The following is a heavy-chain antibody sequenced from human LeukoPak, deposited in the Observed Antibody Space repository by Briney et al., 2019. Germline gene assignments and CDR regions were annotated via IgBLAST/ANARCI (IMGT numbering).Heavy chain of an antibody. D-gene: IGHD3-3*01. CDR1: GGSISSSSYY. J-gene: IGHJ6*02. CDR3: AGLYDFWSGSMYGMDV. Sequence: PSETLSLTCTVSGGSISSSSYYWGWIRQPPGKGLEWIGSIYYSGSTYYNPSLKSRVTISVDTSKNQFSLKLSSVTAAYTAVYYCAGLYDFWSGSMYGMDVWGQGTTVTVSS. CDR2: IYYSGST. V-gene: IGHV4-39*01.